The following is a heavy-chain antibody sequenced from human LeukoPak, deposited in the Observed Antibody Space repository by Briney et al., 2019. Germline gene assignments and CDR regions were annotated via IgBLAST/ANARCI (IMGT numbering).Heavy chain of an antibody. CDR2: A. CDR3: ARDLTPATYYYDSSGYFTPPFDY. Sequence: ASVTVSCKASGGTFSSYAISWVRQAPGQGLVANYAQKFQGRVTITADKSTSTAYMELSSLRSEDTAVYYCARDLTPATYYYDSSGYFTPPFDYWGQGTLVTVSS. CDR1: GGTFSSYA. J-gene: IGHJ4*02. V-gene: IGHV1-69*04. D-gene: IGHD3-22*01.